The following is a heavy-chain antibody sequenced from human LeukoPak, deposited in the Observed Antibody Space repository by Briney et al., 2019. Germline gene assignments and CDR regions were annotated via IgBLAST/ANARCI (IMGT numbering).Heavy chain of an antibody. CDR3: AKDPIPIVVVITTSFDY. Sequence: GGSLRLSCAASGFTFSDYAMSWVRQAPEKGLEWVSAISGSGGSTYYADSVKGRFTISRDNSKNTLYLQMNSLRAEDTAVYYCAKDPIPIVVVITTSFDYRGQGTLVTVSS. CDR2: ISGSGGST. D-gene: IGHD3-22*01. J-gene: IGHJ4*02. V-gene: IGHV3-23*01. CDR1: GFTFSDYA.